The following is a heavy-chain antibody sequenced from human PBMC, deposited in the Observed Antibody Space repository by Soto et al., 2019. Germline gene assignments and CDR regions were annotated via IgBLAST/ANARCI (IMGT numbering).Heavy chain of an antibody. V-gene: IGHV1-18*01. CDR3: ARGDSSSGLDP. Sequence: QVQVVQSGTEVKKPGASVKVSCKASGYTFTNYGISWVRQAPGQGREWMGWISAYNGNTNYAQIFQGRVTLTTDTSTTTAYMELRSLRSDDTAVYYCARGDSSSGLDPWGQGTLVTVSS. D-gene: IGHD6-6*01. J-gene: IGHJ5*02. CDR1: GYTFTNYG. CDR2: ISAYNGNT.